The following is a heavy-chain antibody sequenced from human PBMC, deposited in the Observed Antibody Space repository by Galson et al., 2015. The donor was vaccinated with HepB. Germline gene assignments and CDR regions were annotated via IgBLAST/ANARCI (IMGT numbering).Heavy chain of an antibody. CDR2: INSDGSYI. CDR1: GFTFSSYW. J-gene: IGHJ4*02. V-gene: IGHV3-74*01. D-gene: IGHD6-13*01. CDR3: ARTRGAAAGILDN. Sequence: SLRLSCAASGFTFSSYWMHWVRQVPGKGLVWVSRINSDGSYITYADSVKGRFTISRDNAKNTLYLQMNSPRAEDTALYYCARTRGAAAGILDNWGQGSLVTGSS.